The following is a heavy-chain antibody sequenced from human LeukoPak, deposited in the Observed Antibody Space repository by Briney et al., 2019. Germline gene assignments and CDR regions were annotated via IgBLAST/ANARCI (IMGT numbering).Heavy chain of an antibody. CDR2: IVSEETIT. Sequence: GGSLRLSCVASGFSFVGYTMHWVRQVPGKGLEWVALIVSEETITYYADSVKGRFTISRDNSKRTLYLQMNSLRAEDTGVYYCAKDHYWSIDYWGRGTLVTVSS. J-gene: IGHJ4*02. CDR1: GFSFVGYT. D-gene: IGHD3-3*01. V-gene: IGHV3-30-3*01. CDR3: AKDHYWSIDY.